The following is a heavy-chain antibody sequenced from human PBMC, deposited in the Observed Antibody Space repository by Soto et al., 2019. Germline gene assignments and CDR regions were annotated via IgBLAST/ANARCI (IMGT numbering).Heavy chain of an antibody. CDR3: ARLVYDTRLNYMYFDF. Sequence: SDTLSLTCAVSGFSLTSGNWLTWVRPSPQRGLEYIGEIFHDGTANYYPSFERRVAMSVDTSRNQFSLKLTSVTAADTAVYFCARLVYDTRLNYMYFDFWGPGTLVTVS. J-gene: IGHJ4*02. CDR2: IFHDGTA. V-gene: IGHV4-28*01. CDR1: GFSLTSGNW. D-gene: IGHD3-10*01.